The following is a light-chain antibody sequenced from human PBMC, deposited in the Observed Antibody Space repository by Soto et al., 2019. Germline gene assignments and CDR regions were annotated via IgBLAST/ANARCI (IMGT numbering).Light chain of an antibody. J-gene: IGKJ4*01. CDR1: QSVSSSY. Sequence: EIVLTQSPGTLSLSPGERATLSCRASQSVSSSYLAWYQQKPGQAPRLLIYGACSRATGIPDRFSGSGSGTDFTLTISRLEPEDFAVYYCQQYGSSPLTFGGGTKVEI. CDR3: QQYGSSPLT. V-gene: IGKV3-20*01. CDR2: GAC.